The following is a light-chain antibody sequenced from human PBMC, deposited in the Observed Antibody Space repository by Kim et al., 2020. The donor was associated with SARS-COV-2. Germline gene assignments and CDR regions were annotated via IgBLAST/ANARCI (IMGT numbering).Light chain of an antibody. CDR2: YDD. V-gene: IGLV1-36*01. CDR1: RSNIGNNA. Sequence: QRVTIAGSGSRSNIGNNAVNWYQQLQGKEPNLLVYYDDLLPPGVSDRFSGSKSGASASLAISGLQYEDEADYYCAAWDDRLNGVVFGGGTQLTVL. CDR3: AAWDDRLNGVV. J-gene: IGLJ2*01.